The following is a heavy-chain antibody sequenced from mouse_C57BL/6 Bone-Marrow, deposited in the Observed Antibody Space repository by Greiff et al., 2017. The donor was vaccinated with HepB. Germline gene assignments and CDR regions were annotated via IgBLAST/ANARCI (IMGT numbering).Heavy chain of an antibody. V-gene: IGHV1-5*01. Sequence: VQLQQSGTVLARPGASVKMSCKTSGYTFTSYWMHWVKQRPGQGLEWIGAIYPGNSDTSYNQKFKGKAKLTAVTSASTAFMELSSLTNEDSAVYYCTRGIYYDYFYYFDYWGQGTTLTVSS. D-gene: IGHD2-4*01. CDR3: TRGIYYDYFYYFDY. CDR1: GYTFTSYW. J-gene: IGHJ2*01. CDR2: IYPGNSDT.